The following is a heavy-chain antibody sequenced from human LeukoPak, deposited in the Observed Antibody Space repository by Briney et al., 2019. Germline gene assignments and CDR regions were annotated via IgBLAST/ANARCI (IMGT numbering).Heavy chain of an antibody. CDR1: GGSISSGGYY. J-gene: IGHJ6*04. CDR3: ARGKGSGAAADYYYYGMDV. D-gene: IGHD6-13*01. Sequence: SETLSLTCTVSGGSISSGGYYWSWIRQHPGKGLEWNGYIYYSGSTYYNPSLKSRVTISVDTSKNQFSLKLSSVTAADTAVYYCARGKGSGAAADYYYYGMDVWGKGTTVTVSS. V-gene: IGHV4-31*03. CDR2: IYYSGST.